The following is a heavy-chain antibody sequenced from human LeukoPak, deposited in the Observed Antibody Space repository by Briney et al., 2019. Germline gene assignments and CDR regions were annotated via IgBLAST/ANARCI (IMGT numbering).Heavy chain of an antibody. D-gene: IGHD3-9*01. CDR3: ARRNYDILTGYYRDNWFDP. Sequence: GESLKISCQGSEYSFATYWIAWLRQMPGKGLEWMGIIYPGDSDTRYSPSFQGQVTISADKSISTAYLQWSSLKASDTAMYYCARRNYDILTGYYRDNWFDPWGQGTLVTVSS. J-gene: IGHJ5*02. CDR2: IYPGDSDT. V-gene: IGHV5-51*01. CDR1: EYSFATYW.